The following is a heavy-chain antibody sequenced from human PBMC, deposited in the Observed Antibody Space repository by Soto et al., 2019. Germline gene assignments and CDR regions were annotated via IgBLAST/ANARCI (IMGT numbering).Heavy chain of an antibody. Sequence: EVQLLESGGGLVQPGGSLRLSCAASGFTFSSYAMSWVRQAPGKGLEWVSAVSNSGFNTFYADSVKGRFTISRDNSKNTLYLQMNSLRAEDTAVYYCAKGGDFWSGFPTYFGHWGQGTLVTVSS. CDR1: GFTFSSYA. J-gene: IGHJ4*02. V-gene: IGHV3-23*01. CDR2: VSNSGFNT. CDR3: AKGGDFWSGFPTYFGH. D-gene: IGHD3-3*01.